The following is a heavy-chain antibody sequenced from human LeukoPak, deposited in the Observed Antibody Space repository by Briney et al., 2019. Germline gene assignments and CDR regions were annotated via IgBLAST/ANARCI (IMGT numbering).Heavy chain of an antibody. D-gene: IGHD6-13*01. V-gene: IGHV4-31*03. CDR3: ARDSFTSSWYYFDF. J-gene: IGHJ4*02. CDR2: IFYSGNT. Sequence: SQTLSLTCTVSGGSISSGAYYWSWIRQHPGKGLEWIGYIFYSGNTYYNPSLKSRVSISLDTSKNQFFLRLSSVTAADTAVYYCARDSFTSSWYYFDFWGQGTLVTVSS. CDR1: GGSISSGAYY.